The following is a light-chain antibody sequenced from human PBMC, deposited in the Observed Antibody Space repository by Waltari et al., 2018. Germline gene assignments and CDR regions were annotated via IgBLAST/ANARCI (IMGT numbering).Light chain of an antibody. V-gene: IGLV1-47*01. J-gene: IGLJ2*01. CDR3: AAWDDSLSGPSVV. CDR1: SSNLGSNY. CDR2: RNN. Sequence: QSVLTQPPSASGTPGQRVTISCSGSSSNLGSNYVYWYQQLPGTAPKLLIYRNNQRPSGVPDRFSGSKSGTSASLAISGLRSEDEADYYCAAWDDSLSGPSVVFGGGTKLTVL.